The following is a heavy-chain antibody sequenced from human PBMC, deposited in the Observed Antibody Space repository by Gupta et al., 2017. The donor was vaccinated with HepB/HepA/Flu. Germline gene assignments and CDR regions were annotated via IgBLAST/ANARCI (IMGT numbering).Heavy chain of an antibody. D-gene: IGHD7-27*01. CDR3: AHATGETHYFDY. V-gene: IGHV2-5*01. CDR1: GFSLSTSGVG. Sequence: QITLKESGPTLVQPTQTLTPTCTFSGFSLSTSGVGVGWIRQPPGKALEWLALIYWNDDKRYSPSLKSRLTITKDTSKNQVVLTMTNMDPVDTATYYCAHATGETHYFDYWGQGTLVTVSS. CDR2: IYWNDDK. J-gene: IGHJ4*02.